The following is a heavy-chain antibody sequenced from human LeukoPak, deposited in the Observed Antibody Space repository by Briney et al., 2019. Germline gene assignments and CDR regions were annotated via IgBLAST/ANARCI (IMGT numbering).Heavy chain of an antibody. CDR1: GFTFSSYG. CDR2: ISGSGGST. Sequence: PGGSLRLSCAASGFTFSSYGMSWVRQAPGKGLEWVSAISGSGGSTYYADPVKGRFTISRDNSKNTLYLQMNSLRAEDTAVYYCAKDAAYCGGDCYPEYFQHWGQGTLVTVSS. D-gene: IGHD2-21*02. CDR3: AKDAAYCGGDCYPEYFQH. J-gene: IGHJ1*01. V-gene: IGHV3-23*01.